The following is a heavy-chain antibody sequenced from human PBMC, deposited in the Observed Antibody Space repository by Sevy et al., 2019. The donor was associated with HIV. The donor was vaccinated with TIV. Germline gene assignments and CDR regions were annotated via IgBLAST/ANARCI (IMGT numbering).Heavy chain of an antibody. CDR1: GFTFSHYW. CDR2: INSDGSST. CDR3: ARDRVVTATNAFDI. V-gene: IGHV3-74*01. Sequence: GGSLRLSCAASGFTFSHYWMHWVRQAPGKGLVWVSRINSDGSSTNYGDSVKGRFTISRDNTKNMLYLQMNSLRAEDTAVFYCARDRVVTATNAFDIWGQGTMVTVSS. J-gene: IGHJ3*02. D-gene: IGHD1-26*01.